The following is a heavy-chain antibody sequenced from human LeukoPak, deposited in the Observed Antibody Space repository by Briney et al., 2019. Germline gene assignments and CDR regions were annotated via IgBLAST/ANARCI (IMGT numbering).Heavy chain of an antibody. CDR3: AKWDQSFFYMAV. J-gene: IGHJ6*03. D-gene: IGHD1-26*01. V-gene: IGHV3-23*01. CDR1: RFTFNMYA. Sequence: GGSLRLSCAAARFTFNMYAMSWVRQARGRGLGWVSSISGSGGGTIYTSSVRDRFTISTDNSRNTLFLEMRPLRAEDTAMYYCAKWDQSFFYMAVWGKGTTVTVSS. CDR2: ISGSGGGT.